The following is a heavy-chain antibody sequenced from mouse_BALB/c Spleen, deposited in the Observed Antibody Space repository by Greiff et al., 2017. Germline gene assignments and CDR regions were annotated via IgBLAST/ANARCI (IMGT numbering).Heavy chain of an antibody. CDR3: ARGGTTATPFDY. J-gene: IGHJ2*01. Sequence: LVKTGASVKISCKASGYSFTGYYMHWVKQSHGKSLEWLGYISCYNGATSYNQKFKGKATFTVDTSSSTAYMQFNSLTSEDSAVYSCARGGTTATPFDYWGQGTTLTVSS. CDR2: ISCYNGAT. V-gene: IGHV1S34*01. D-gene: IGHD1-2*01. CDR1: GYSFTGYY.